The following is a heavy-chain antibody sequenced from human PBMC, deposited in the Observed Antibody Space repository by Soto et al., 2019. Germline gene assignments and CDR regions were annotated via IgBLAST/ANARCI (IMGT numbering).Heavy chain of an antibody. V-gene: IGHV4-31*03. CDR2: IYYSGST. CDR3: AETFTYGSGLDAFGI. CDR1: GGPISSGGYY. J-gene: IGHJ3*02. Sequence: SETLSLTCTVSGGPISSGGYYWSWIRQHPGKGLEWIGYIYYSGSTYYNPSLKSRVTISVDTSKNQFSLKLSSVTAADMAVYYCAETFTYGSGLDAFGIWGQGTMVTVS. D-gene: IGHD4-17*01.